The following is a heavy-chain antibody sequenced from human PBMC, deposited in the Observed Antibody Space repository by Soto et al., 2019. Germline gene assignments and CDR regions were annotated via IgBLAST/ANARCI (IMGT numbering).Heavy chain of an antibody. J-gene: IGHJ4*02. Sequence: GSLRLSCAASGFSVSNFFMTWVRQAPGKGLEWVSAISGSGGSTYYADSVKGRFTISRDNSKNTLYLQMNSLRAEDTAVYYCAKDPSSSSSGYWGQGTLVTVSS. CDR1: GFSVSNFF. CDR2: ISGSGGST. D-gene: IGHD6-13*01. V-gene: IGHV3-23*01. CDR3: AKDPSSSSSGY.